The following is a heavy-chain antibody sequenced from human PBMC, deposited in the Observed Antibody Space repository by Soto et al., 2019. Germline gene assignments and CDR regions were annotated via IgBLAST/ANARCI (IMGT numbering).Heavy chain of an antibody. J-gene: IGHJ4*02. CDR3: ARSPLTTVTYFDY. CDR2: ISSNGGST. V-gene: IGHV3-64*02. D-gene: IGHD4-17*01. CDR1: GFTFSSYA. Sequence: EVQLVESGEGLVQPGGSLRLSCAASGFTFSSYAMHWVRKAPGKGLEYVSAISSNGGSTYYADSVKGRFTISRDNSKNTLYLQMGSLRAEDMAVYYCARSPLTTVTYFDYWGQGTLVTVSS.